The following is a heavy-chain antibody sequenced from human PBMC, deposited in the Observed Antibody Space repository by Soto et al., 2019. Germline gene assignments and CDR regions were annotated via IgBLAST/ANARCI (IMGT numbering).Heavy chain of an antibody. D-gene: IGHD3-16*01. V-gene: IGHV5-51*01. J-gene: IGHJ4*02. CDR3: ARSQFDYVWGTSGYFDS. CDR1: GYSFTTHW. CDR2: IYPGDSDT. Sequence: PGEPLKISCKGSGYSFTTHWVGGVRQMPGKGLEWIGIIYPGDSDTRYSPSFKSQVTISADESITTAYLQWSSLKASDTAIYYCARSQFDYVWGTSGYFDSWGQGTLVTVSS.